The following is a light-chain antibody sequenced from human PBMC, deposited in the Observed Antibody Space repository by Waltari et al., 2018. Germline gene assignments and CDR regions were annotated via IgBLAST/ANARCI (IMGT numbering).Light chain of an antibody. V-gene: IGLV2-23*02. J-gene: IGLJ2*01. CDR1: SSDFGTYNL. CDR2: EVS. Sequence: QSALTQPASVSGSPGQSITISCTGSSSDFGTYNLVSWYQQYPGKDPKVMSYEVSKRTSVVSVRFSASKSGNSASLTISVLQAEDEADYYCCSYALRSVVFGGGTKVTVL. CDR3: CSYALRSVV.